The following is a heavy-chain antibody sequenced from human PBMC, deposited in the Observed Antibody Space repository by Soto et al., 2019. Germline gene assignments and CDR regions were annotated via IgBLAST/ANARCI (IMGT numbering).Heavy chain of an antibody. CDR2: ISSNGGSI. Sequence: EVQVVEAGGGLVQPGGSLRLSCSASGFTFSSYALHWVRQAPGKGLEYVSGISSNGGSIFYVDSVKGRFTISRDNSKNILYLQMTGLRADDTAVYSCVKDRFGGTSGYFDSWGQGTLVTVSS. CDR1: GFTFSSYA. D-gene: IGHD2-15*01. CDR3: VKDRFGGTSGYFDS. V-gene: IGHV3-64D*08. J-gene: IGHJ4*02.